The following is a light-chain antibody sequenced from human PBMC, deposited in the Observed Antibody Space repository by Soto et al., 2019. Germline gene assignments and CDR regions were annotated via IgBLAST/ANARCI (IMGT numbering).Light chain of an antibody. V-gene: IGKV2-28*01. CDR1: QSLLHRNGYSS. J-gene: IGKJ2*01. CDR2: LAS. CDR3: MPALQTPYS. Sequence: DIVMTQSPLSLPVSPGEPAYISCRSSQSLLHRNGYSSLDWYLQKPGQSPRLLIYLASTRASGVPDKFSASGSGTVFTLKISRVEAEDVGIYYCMPALQTPYSFGQGTKLEI.